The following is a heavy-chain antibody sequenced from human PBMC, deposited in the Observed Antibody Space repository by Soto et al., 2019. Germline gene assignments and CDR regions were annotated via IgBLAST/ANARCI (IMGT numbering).Heavy chain of an antibody. V-gene: IGHV3-30-3*01. CDR3: ARDTIVHYYYSGMDV. Sequence: QVQLVESGGGVVQPGRSLRLSCATSGFTFSSYAMHWVRQAPGKGLEWVAAMSYDGSNRYYADFVKGRFTISRDNSKNTLYLQMNSLRADDTAVYYCARDTIVHYYYSGMDVWGQGTTVTVSS. CDR2: MSYDGSNR. J-gene: IGHJ6*02. D-gene: IGHD3-9*01. CDR1: GFTFSSYA.